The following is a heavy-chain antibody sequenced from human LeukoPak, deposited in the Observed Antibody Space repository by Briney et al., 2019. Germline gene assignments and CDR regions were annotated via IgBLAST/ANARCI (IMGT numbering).Heavy chain of an antibody. CDR1: GFTFSSYW. CDR3: ARDENCSSTSCSSYAFDI. CDR2: IKHDGSEK. D-gene: IGHD2-2*01. V-gene: IGHV3-7*01. J-gene: IGHJ3*02. Sequence: GGSLRLSWAASGFTFSSYWMSWVRQAPGKGLEWVANIKHDGSEKYYVDSVKGRFTISRDNAKNSLYLQMNSLRAEDTAVYYCARDENCSSTSCSSYAFDIWGQGTMATVSS.